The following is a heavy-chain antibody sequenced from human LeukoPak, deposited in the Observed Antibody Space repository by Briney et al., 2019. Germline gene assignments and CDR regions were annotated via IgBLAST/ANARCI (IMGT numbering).Heavy chain of an antibody. CDR1: GFTFSNYD. D-gene: IGHD2-15*01. J-gene: IGHJ4*02. CDR3: ARGGRYYYGY. Sequence: PGGSLRLSCAASGFTFSNYDMHWVRQATGKGLEWVSAIGIAGDTYYPGSVKGRFTISRDNAKNSLYLQMNSLRAEDTAVYYCARGGRYYYGYWGQGTLVTVSS. V-gene: IGHV3-13*01. CDR2: IGIAGDT.